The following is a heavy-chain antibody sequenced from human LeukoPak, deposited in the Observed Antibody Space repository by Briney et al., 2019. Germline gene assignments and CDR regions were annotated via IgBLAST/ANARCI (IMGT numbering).Heavy chain of an antibody. D-gene: IGHD6-19*01. V-gene: IGHV4-34*01. J-gene: IGHJ4*02. CDR2: INHSGST. CDR3: ARRNGARYSSGWYLDY. CDR1: GGSFSGYY. Sequence: SETLSLTCAVYGGSFSGYYWSWIRQPPGKRLEWIGEINHSGSTNYNPSLKSRVTISVDTSKNQFSLKLSSVTAADTAVYYCARRNGARYSSGWYLDYWGQGTLVTVSS.